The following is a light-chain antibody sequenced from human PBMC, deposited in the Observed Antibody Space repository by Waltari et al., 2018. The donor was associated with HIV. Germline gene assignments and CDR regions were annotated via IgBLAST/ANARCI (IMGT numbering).Light chain of an antibody. CDR2: EGS. CDR3: YAYVGSDTFV. J-gene: IGLJ3*02. CDR1: SSDVGHYNL. V-gene: IGLV2-23*03. Sequence: QSALTQPASVSGSPGQSITIPCTGPSSDVGHYNLVSWYQQPPGKAPQLVIYEGSRRPSGVSIRFSGSKSGNTDSLTISGLQAEDEAHYYCYAYVGSDTFVFGGGTKLTVL.